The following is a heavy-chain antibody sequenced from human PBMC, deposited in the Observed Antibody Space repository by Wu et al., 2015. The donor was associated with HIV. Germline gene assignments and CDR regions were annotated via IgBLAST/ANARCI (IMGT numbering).Heavy chain of an antibody. CDR1: GYSFTTYG. CDR3: ARRNSSLVGSVYQYYGMDV. CDR2: ISAYNGNT. V-gene: IGHV1-18*01. D-gene: IGHD6-25*01. J-gene: IGHJ6*02. Sequence: QVQLVQSGDEVKKVGASVKVSCKASGYSFTTYGISWVRQAPGQGLEWMGWISAYNGNTKYAQKLQGRVTMTTDTSTSTVYMEVRSLRSDDTAIYYCARRNSSLVGSVYQYYGMDVWGQGTTV.